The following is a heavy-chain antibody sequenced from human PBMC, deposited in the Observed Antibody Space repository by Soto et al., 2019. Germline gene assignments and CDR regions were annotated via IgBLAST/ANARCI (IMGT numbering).Heavy chain of an antibody. D-gene: IGHD6-19*01. J-gene: IGHJ5*02. CDR3: ARRPLAVAVSPCFDP. CDR2: IDSSGEK. V-gene: IGHV2-26*01. Sequence: QVTLNESGPVLVKPTETLTLRCTVSGLSITDSEMGVSWIRQPPGQPLEWLPHIDSSGEKSYRTVLKSRLAICKDTTKSKKLLTLTNMDPADTATYYGARRPLAVAVSPCFDPWGQGLPVTVSS. CDR1: GLSITDSEMG.